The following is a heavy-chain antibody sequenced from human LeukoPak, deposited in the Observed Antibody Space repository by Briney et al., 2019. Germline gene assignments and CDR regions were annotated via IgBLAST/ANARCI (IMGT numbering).Heavy chain of an antibody. V-gene: IGHV4-61*01. CDR3: ARVLGGARYDAFDI. CDR2: IYYSGST. CDR1: GGSISSGSYY. Sequence: SETLSLTCTVSGGSISSGSYYWSWIRQPPGKGLEWIGYIYYSGSTNYNPSLKSRVTISVDTSKNQFSLKLSSVTAADTAVYYCARVLGGARYDAFDIWGQGTMVTVSS. D-gene: IGHD3-16*01. J-gene: IGHJ3*02.